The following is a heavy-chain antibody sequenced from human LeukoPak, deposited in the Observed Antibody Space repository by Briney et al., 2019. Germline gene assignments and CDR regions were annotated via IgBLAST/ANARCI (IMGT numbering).Heavy chain of an antibody. V-gene: IGHV3-21*01. Sequence: GGSLRLSCAASGFTFSSYSMNWVRQAPGKGLEWVSSISSSSSYIYYADSVKGRFTISRDNAKNSLYLQMNSLRAEDTAVYYCARVGEKYCSGGSCYSDFDYWGQGTLVTASS. CDR2: ISSSSSYI. J-gene: IGHJ4*02. D-gene: IGHD2-15*01. CDR1: GFTFSSYS. CDR3: ARVGEKYCSGGSCYSDFDY.